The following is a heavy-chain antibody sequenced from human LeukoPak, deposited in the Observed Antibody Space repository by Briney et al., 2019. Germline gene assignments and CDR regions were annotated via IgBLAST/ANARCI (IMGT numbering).Heavy chain of an antibody. CDR1: GFTFAPYW. V-gene: IGHV3-7*04. CDR2: MNRDGSEK. Sequence: AGGSLRLSCAASGFTFAPYWMTWVRQAPGKGLEYVATMNRDGSEKYYVDSEKGRFTISRDNSKNSLYLQMDSLRAEDTAVYYCARGIEEWLYLYYWGQGALVTVAS. J-gene: IGHJ4*02. D-gene: IGHD3-3*01. CDR3: ARGIEEWLYLYY.